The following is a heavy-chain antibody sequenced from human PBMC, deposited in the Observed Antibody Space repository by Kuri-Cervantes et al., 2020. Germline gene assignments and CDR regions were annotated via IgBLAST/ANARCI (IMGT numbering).Heavy chain of an antibody. CDR2: ISYDGSNK. Sequence: GESLKISCAASGFTFSSYGMHWVRQAPGKGLEWVAVISYDGSNKYYADSVKGRFTISRDNSKNTLYLQMNSLRAEDTAVYYCTRGYSSGWYFDLWGRGTLVTVSS. CDR1: GFTFSSYG. V-gene: IGHV3-30*03. J-gene: IGHJ2*01. D-gene: IGHD3-22*01. CDR3: TRGYSSGWYFDL.